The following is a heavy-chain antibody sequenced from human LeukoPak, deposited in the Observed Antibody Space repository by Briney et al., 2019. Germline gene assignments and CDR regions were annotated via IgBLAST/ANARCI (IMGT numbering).Heavy chain of an antibody. CDR3: AKEASYYYDSSTYYGPFDY. CDR1: GFTFSSYA. D-gene: IGHD3-22*01. CDR2: ISYDGSNK. J-gene: IGHJ4*02. Sequence: PGGSLRLSCAASGFTFSSYAMHWVRQAPGKGLEWVAVISYDGSNKYYADSVKGRFTISRDNSKNTLYLQMNSLRAEDTAVYYCAKEASYYYDSSTYYGPFDYWGQGTLVTVSS. V-gene: IGHV3-30-3*02.